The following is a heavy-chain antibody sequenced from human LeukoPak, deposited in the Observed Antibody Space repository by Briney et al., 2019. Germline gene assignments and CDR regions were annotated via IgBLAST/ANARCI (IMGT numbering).Heavy chain of an antibody. CDR3: ARGVSGELRYFDWLSPTPKYNWFDP. J-gene: IGHJ5*02. V-gene: IGHV4-30-4*07. D-gene: IGHD3-9*01. Sequence: PSETLSLTCAVSGGSISSGGYSWSWIRQPPGKGLEWIGYIYYSGSTYYNPSLKSRVTISVDKSKNQFSLKLSSVTAADTAVYYCARGVSGELRYFDWLSPTPKYNWFDPWGQGTLVTVSS. CDR1: GGSISSGGYS. CDR2: IYYSGST.